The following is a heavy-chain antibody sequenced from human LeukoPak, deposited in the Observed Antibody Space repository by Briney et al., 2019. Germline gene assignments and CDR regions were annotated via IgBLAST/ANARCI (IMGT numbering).Heavy chain of an antibody. CDR2: IYYSGST. CDR1: GGSISSYY. V-gene: IGHV4-59*08. Sequence: PSETLSLTCTVSGGSISSYYWSWIRQPPGKGLEWIGYIYYSGSTNYNPSLKSRVTISVDTSKNQFSLKLSSVTAADTAVYYCARQAEYYDYVWGSYRYSDYWGQGTLVTVSS. CDR3: ARQAEYYDYVWGSYRYSDY. D-gene: IGHD3-16*02. J-gene: IGHJ4*02.